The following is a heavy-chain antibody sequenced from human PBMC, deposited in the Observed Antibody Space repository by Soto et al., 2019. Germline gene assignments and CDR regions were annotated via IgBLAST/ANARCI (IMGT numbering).Heavy chain of an antibody. CDR3: ARAPVPAALPYWLDP. CDR1: GITFSSYA. Sequence: PGGSLRLSCAASGITFSSYAMHWVRQAPGKGLEWVAVISYDGSNKYYADSIKGRFTISRDNSKNTLYLQMNSLRAEDTAVYYSARAPVPAALPYWLDPWGPRTLVTVSS. V-gene: IGHV3-30-3*01. J-gene: IGHJ5*02. D-gene: IGHD2-2*01. CDR2: ISYDGSNK.